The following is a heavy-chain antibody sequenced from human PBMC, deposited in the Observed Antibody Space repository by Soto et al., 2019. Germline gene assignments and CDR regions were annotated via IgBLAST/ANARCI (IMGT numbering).Heavy chain of an antibody. CDR1: GYTFTSYD. Sequence: ASVKVSCKASGYTFTSYDINWVRQATGQGLEWMGWMNPNSGNTGYAQKFQGRVTMTRNTSISTAYMELSSLRSEDTAVYYCARVPHRNDFWSGYIWFDPWGQGTLVTVSS. V-gene: IGHV1-8*01. D-gene: IGHD3-3*01. CDR3: ARVPHRNDFWSGYIWFDP. J-gene: IGHJ5*02. CDR2: MNPNSGNT.